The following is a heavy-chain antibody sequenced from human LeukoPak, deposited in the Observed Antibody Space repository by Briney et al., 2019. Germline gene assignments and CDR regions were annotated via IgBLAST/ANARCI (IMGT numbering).Heavy chain of an antibody. J-gene: IGHJ4*02. D-gene: IGHD5-18*01. CDR1: GFTFSNYN. CDR2: ISYDGSNE. CDR3: ARGRTRYSRLDD. Sequence: PGGSLRLSCAASGFTFSNYNMHWVRQAPGKGLEWVAIISYDGSNEYYADSVKGRFTISRDNSKNTLYLQMNSLRAEDTAVYYCARGRTRYSRLDDWVQGTLVTVSS. V-gene: IGHV3-30*14.